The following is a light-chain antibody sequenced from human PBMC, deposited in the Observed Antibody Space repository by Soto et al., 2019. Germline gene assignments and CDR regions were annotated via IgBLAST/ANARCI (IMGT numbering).Light chain of an antibody. CDR1: QSISRW. V-gene: IGKV1-5*03. CDR3: REFSSSSRT. Sequence: IQMTQSPSTLSASVGDRGSITCRASQSISRWLAWYQQKPGKAPKLLIYKASSLESGVPASFSGSGSVTEFALTISMMEPDDFAIYYCREFSSSSRTLGQVTKVDIK. CDR2: KAS. J-gene: IGKJ1*01.